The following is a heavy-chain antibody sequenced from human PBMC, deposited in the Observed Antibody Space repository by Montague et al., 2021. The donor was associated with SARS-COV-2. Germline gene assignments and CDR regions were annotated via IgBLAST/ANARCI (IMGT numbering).Heavy chain of an antibody. V-gene: IGHV4-34*01. CDR1: GGSFSGYY. J-gene: IGHJ6*02. CDR3: ARSTVTNSPFGFSNKLRSRYNGMDV. D-gene: IGHD4-17*01. CDR2: INHNGST. Sequence: SETLSLTCAVYGGSFSGYYLNWIRQSPGKGLEWIGEINHNGSTNYNPSLKSRVTIAVDTSKNQVSLKLTSVTAADTAVFYCARSTVTNSPFGFSNKLRSRYNGMDVWGQGTTVTVSS.